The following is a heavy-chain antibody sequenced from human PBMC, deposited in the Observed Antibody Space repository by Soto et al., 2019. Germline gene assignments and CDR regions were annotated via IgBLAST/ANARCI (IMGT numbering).Heavy chain of an antibody. CDR3: AREDETNYGDYYYYGMDV. V-gene: IGHV1-8*01. CDR1: GYTFTSYD. CDR2: MNPNSGNT. Sequence: ASVKVSCKASGYTFTSYDINWVRQATGQGLEWMGWMNPNSGNTGYAQKFQGRVTMTRNTSISTAYMELSSLRSEDTAVYYCAREDETNYGDYYYYGMDVWGQGTTVTVSS. J-gene: IGHJ6*02. D-gene: IGHD4-17*01.